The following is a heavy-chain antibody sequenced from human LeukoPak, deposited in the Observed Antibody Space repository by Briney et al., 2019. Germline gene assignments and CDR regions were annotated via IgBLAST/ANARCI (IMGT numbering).Heavy chain of an antibody. CDR1: GFTLSSYS. CDR2: ISTSGSTI. CDR3: ARDYAYAFDM. J-gene: IGHJ3*02. V-gene: IGHV3-48*02. Sequence: PGGSLRLSCAASGFTLSSYSMNWVRQPPGKGLEWVSYISTSGSTIYYADSVKGRFTISRDNAKNSLFLQMNSLRDEDTAVYYCARDYAYAFDMWGQGTMVTVSS. D-gene: IGHD4-17*01.